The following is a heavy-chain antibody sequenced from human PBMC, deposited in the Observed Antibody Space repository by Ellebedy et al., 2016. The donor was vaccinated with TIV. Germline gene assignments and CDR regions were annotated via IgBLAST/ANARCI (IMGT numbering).Heavy chain of an antibody. CDR3: TTGPFGDNRLMVWHATAADQT. CDR2: IKSKTDGGTT. Sequence: PGGSLRLSCAASGFTXPNAWMSWVRHAPGKGLEWVGRIKSKTDGGTTDYAAPVKGRFTISRDDSKNTLYLQMNSLKTEDTAVYYCTTGPFGDNRLMVWHATAADQTWGQGTLVTVSS. D-gene: IGHD2-8*01. J-gene: IGHJ5*02. CDR1: GFTXPNAW. V-gene: IGHV3-15*01.